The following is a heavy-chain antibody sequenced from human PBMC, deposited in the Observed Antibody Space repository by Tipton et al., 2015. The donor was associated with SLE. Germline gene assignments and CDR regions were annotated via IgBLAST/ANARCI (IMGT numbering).Heavy chain of an antibody. CDR1: GYTFTTYG. Sequence: QVQLVQSGVEVKKPGASVRVSCKASGYTFTTYGISWVRQATGQGLEWMGWMNPNSGNTGYAQKFQGRVTMTRNTSISTAYMELSSLRSEDTAVYYCARAWIAVQEGDYWGQGTLVTVSS. D-gene: IGHD6-19*01. CDR2: MNPNSGNT. V-gene: IGHV1-8*02. J-gene: IGHJ4*02. CDR3: ARAWIAVQEGDY.